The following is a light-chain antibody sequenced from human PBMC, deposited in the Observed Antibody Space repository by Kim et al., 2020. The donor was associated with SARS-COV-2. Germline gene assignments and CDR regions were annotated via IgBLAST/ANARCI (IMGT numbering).Light chain of an antibody. CDR3: SSYTSSSTLYV. CDR2: DVS. CDR1: SSDVGGYNS. Sequence: QSITITCTGTSSDVGGYNSVSWYQQHTGKAPKLMIYDVSNRPSGVSNRFSGSKSGNTASLTISGLQAEDEADYYCSSYTSSSTLYVFGTGTKVTV. V-gene: IGLV2-14*03. J-gene: IGLJ1*01.